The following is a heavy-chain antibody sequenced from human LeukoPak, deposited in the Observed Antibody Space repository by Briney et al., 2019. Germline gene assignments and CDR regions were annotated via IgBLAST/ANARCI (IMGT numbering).Heavy chain of an antibody. CDR1: GFTFSSYW. CDR2: ISSSSSYI. J-gene: IGHJ6*03. V-gene: IGHV3-21*04. D-gene: IGHD3-22*01. Sequence: GGSLRLSCAASGFTFSSYWMHWVRQAPGKGLEWVSSISSSSSYIYYADSVKGRFTISRDNAKNSLYLQMNSLRAEDTAVYYCASSYDSIVGGYYMDVWGKGTTVTISS. CDR3: ASSYDSIVGGYYMDV.